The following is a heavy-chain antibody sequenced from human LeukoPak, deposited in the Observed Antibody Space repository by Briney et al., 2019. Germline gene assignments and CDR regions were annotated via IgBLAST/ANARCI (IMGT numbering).Heavy chain of an antibody. V-gene: IGHV4-34*01. CDR1: GGSFSVYY. J-gene: IGHJ4*02. CDR3: AMNDYGSGSYRDY. CDR2: INHSGST. Sequence: SETLSLTCAVYGGSFSVYYWSWIRQPPGKGLEWIGEINHSGSTNYNPSLKSRVTISVDTSKNQFSLKLSSVTAADTAVYYCAMNDYGSGSYRDYWGQGTLVTVSS. D-gene: IGHD3-10*01.